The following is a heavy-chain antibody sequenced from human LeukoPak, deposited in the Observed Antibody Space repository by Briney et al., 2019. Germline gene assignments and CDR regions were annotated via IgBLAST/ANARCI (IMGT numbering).Heavy chain of an antibody. D-gene: IGHD1-14*01. Sequence: SETLSLTCSVSGGSVSSYYWSWIRQSPGKGLEWIGYIHNSGRTNYNPSLKSRVTGFVDTSKNRVSLRLSSVTAADTAVYYCARHGTISSESYFDYWGQGALVTVSP. J-gene: IGHJ4*02. CDR3: ARHGTISSESYFDY. CDR1: GGSVSSYY. V-gene: IGHV4-59*08. CDR2: IHNSGRT.